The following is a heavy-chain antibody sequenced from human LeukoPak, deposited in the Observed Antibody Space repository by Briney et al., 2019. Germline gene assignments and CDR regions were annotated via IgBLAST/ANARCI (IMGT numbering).Heavy chain of an antibody. V-gene: IGHV3-13*01. CDR1: GFTFSDYD. CDR2: IGTAGDT. D-gene: IGHD2-15*01. J-gene: IGHJ4*02. CDR3: ARGGEGSGGTTELDY. Sequence: QPGGSLRLSCAASGFTFSDYDMHWVRQATGKGLEWVSAIGTAGDTYYPGSVKGRFTISRENAKNSLYLQMNSLRAGDTAVYYCARGGEGSGGTTELDYWGQGTLVTVSS.